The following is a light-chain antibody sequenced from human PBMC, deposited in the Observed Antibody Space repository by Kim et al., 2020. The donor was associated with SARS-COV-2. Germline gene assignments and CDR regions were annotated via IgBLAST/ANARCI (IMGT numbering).Light chain of an antibody. CDR1: SGPSRYA. V-gene: IGLV4-69*01. CDR3: QTWGTGIQGV. J-gene: IGLJ2*01. Sequence: VKLTCTLSSGPSRYAIAWHQQQPEKGPRYLMKLNSDGSHSKGDGIPDRFSGSSSGAERYLTISSLQSEDEADYYCQTWGTGIQGVFGGGTKLTVL. CDR2: LNSDGSH.